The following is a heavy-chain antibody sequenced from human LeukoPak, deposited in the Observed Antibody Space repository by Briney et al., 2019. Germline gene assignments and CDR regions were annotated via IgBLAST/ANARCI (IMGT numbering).Heavy chain of an antibody. CDR3: ARSAGRFGSGGSCYDY. CDR2: ISDSGGST. D-gene: IGHD2-15*01. V-gene: IGHV3-64*01. CDR1: GFTFSNYA. Sequence: GGSLRLSCAASGFTFSNYAMHWVRQAPGKGLEYVSAISDSGGSTYYANSVKGRFTISRDNSKNTLYLQMGSLRTEDMAMYYCARSAGRFGSGGSCYDYWGQGALVTVSS. J-gene: IGHJ4*02.